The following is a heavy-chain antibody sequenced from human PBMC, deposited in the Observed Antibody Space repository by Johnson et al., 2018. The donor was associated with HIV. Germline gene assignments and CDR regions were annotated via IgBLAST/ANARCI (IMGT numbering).Heavy chain of an antibody. CDR3: ARASPNYYDSSGYFPLDAFDI. J-gene: IGHJ3*02. V-gene: IGHV3-30*03. CDR1: GFTFSSYG. CDR2: ISYAGSNK. D-gene: IGHD3-22*01. Sequence: QVQLVESGGGVVQPGKSLRLSCAASGFTFSSYGMHWVRQAPGKGLEWVATISYAGSNKNYADSVKGRFTISREHTKNTLSLQMNSLRAEDTAVYDCARASPNYYDSSGYFPLDAFDIWGQGTMVTVSS.